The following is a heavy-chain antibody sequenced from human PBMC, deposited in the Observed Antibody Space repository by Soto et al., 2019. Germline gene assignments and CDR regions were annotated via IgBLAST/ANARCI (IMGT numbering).Heavy chain of an antibody. V-gene: IGHV4-59*12. Sequence: PSETLSLTCTVSGGSISTYYWSWIRQPPGKGLEWIGYIYHSGSTYYNPSLKSRVTISVDRSKNQFSLKLSSVTAADTAVYYCARGRGYDILTGREYYYYYGMDVWGQGTTVTVSS. D-gene: IGHD3-9*01. J-gene: IGHJ6*02. CDR1: GGSISTYY. CDR2: IYHSGST. CDR3: ARGRGYDILTGREYYYYYGMDV.